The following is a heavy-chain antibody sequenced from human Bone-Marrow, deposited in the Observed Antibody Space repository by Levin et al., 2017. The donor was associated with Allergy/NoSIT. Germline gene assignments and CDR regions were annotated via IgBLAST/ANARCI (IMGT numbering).Heavy chain of an antibody. J-gene: IGHJ2*01. CDR2: IFYDGSKK. V-gene: IGHV3-33*01. Sequence: PGGSLRLSCAASGFTFSNYGMHWFRQAPGKGLEWVAVIFYDGSKKFYSDSVRGRFTISRDNPKNTLSLQMNSLRAEDTGVFYCARDIRSWYFDLWGRGTLVTVSS. CDR1: GFTFSNYG. D-gene: IGHD3-3*02. CDR3: ARDIRSWYFDL.